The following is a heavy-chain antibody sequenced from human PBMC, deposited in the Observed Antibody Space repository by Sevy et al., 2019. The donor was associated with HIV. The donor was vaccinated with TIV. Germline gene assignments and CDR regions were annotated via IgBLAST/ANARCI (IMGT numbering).Heavy chain of an antibody. D-gene: IGHD2-21*02. CDR1: GYTFSNFD. CDR3: ARMLSCGGACYYFDS. V-gene: IGHV1-46*04. J-gene: IGHJ4*02. Sequence: ASVKVSCKASGYTFSNFDIHWVRQAPGQGIESMGLINPSGGYTNYAQSLQGRVTMTRDTSATTVYMELRSLRSEDTAVYYCARMLSCGGACYYFDSWGQGTLVTVSS. CDR2: INPSGGYT.